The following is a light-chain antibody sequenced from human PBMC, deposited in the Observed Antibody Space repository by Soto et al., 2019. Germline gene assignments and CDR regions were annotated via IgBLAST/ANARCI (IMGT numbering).Light chain of an antibody. CDR3: QQYNKWPIT. V-gene: IGKV3-15*01. CDR1: QSVRSD. CDR2: GAS. Sequence: EIVMTQSPATLSVSPGERPTLSCRASQSVRSDLAWYQQKPGQAPRLLISGASTRATGIPARFSGSGSGTEFTLTISSLQSEDFAVYYCQQYNKWPITFGQGTRLENK. J-gene: IGKJ5*01.